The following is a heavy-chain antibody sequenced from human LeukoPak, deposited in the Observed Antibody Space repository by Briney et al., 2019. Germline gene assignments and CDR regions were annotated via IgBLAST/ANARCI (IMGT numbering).Heavy chain of an antibody. V-gene: IGHV3-30-3*01. CDR2: ISYDGSNK. Sequence: PGRSLRLSCAASGFTFSSYAMHWVRQAPGKGLEWVAVISYDGSNKYYADSVKGRFTISRDNSKNTLYLQMNSLRAEDTAVYYCARSPGYSYGYYYYGMDVWGQGTTVTVSS. CDR3: ARSPGYSYGYYYYGMDV. CDR1: GFTFSSYA. D-gene: IGHD5-18*01. J-gene: IGHJ6*02.